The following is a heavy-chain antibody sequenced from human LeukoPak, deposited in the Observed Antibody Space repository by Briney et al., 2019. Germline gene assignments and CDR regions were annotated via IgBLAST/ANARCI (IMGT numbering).Heavy chain of an antibody. D-gene: IGHD6-13*01. CDR3: ARGPTYSSSWYGDI. CDR2: IYYSGST. J-gene: IGHJ3*02. V-gene: IGHV4-30-4*08. Sequence: PSQTLSLTCTVSGGSISSGDYYWSWIRQPPGKGLEWIGYIYYSGSTYYNPSLKSRVTISVDTSKNQFSLKLSSVTAADTAVYYCARGPTYSSSWYGDIWGQGTMVTASS. CDR1: GGSISSGDYY.